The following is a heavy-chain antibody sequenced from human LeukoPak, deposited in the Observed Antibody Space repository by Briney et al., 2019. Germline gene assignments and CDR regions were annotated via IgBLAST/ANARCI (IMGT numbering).Heavy chain of an antibody. Sequence: PSETLSLTCTVSGGSISSSSYYWGWIRQPPGKGLEWIVSIYYSGSTNYNPSLKSRVTISVNTSKNQFSLKLSSVTAADTAVYYCARSAVGNPWYYYMDVWGKGTTVTVSS. CDR2: IYYSGST. CDR3: ARSAVGNPWYYYMDV. V-gene: IGHV4-39*07. D-gene: IGHD6-13*01. CDR1: GGSISSSSYY. J-gene: IGHJ6*03.